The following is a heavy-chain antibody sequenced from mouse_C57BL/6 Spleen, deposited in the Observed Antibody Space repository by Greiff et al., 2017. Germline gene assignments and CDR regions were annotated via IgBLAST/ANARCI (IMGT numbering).Heavy chain of an antibody. Sequence: QVQLQQSGPGLVQPSQSLSITCTVSGFSLTSYGVHWVRQSPGKGLEWLGVIWSGGSTDYNAAVMSRLSITKDNSKSQVFFKMNSLQADDTAIYYCAKPKAYGSSPYAMDYWGQGTSVTVSS. CDR2: IWSGGST. J-gene: IGHJ4*01. V-gene: IGHV2-5*01. D-gene: IGHD1-1*01. CDR1: GFSLTSYG. CDR3: AKPKAYGSSPYAMDY.